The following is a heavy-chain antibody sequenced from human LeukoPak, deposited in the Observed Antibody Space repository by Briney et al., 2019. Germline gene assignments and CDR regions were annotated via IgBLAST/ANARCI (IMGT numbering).Heavy chain of an antibody. CDR3: ARAAGQDYVWGSYRAFDY. Sequence: GGSLRLSCAASGFTFSTYTMHWVRQAPGKGLEYVSVISRNGGNTYYANSVKGRFTISRDNSKNTLYLQMGSLRAEDMAVYYCARAAGQDYVWGSYRAFDYWGQGTLVTVSS. D-gene: IGHD3-16*02. J-gene: IGHJ4*02. CDR2: ISRNGGNT. V-gene: IGHV3-64*01. CDR1: GFTFSTYT.